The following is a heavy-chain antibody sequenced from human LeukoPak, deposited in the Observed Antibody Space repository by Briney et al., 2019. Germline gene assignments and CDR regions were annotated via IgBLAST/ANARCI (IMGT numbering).Heavy chain of an antibody. CDR3: ARTMGSGWYL. CDR1: GFTFSNYG. J-gene: IGHJ5*02. D-gene: IGHD6-19*01. Sequence: GGSLRLPCAASGFTFSNYGMTWVRQAPGKGLEWVSYISSSSTTIYYADSVKGRFTISRDNAKNSLYLQMNSLRAEDTAVYYCARTMGSGWYLWGQGTLVTVSS. V-gene: IGHV3-48*01. CDR2: ISSSSTTI.